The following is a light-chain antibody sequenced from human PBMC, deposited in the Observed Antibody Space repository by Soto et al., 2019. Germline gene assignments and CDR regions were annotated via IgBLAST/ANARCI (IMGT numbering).Light chain of an antibody. Sequence: EIVMTQSPATLSVSPGEGATLSCRASQSVSSNLAWYQQKPGQAPRLLIYAASTRATGIPARFSGSGSGTEFTLTISSLQSEDFAVNYCQQYNNWPPLTLGGGTKVEIK. CDR2: AAS. CDR1: QSVSSN. CDR3: QQYNNWPPLT. J-gene: IGKJ4*01. V-gene: IGKV3-15*01.